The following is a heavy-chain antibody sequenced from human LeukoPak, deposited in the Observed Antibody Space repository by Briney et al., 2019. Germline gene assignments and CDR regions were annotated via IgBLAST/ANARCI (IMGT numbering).Heavy chain of an antibody. CDR2: IIPIFGTA. V-gene: IGHV1-69*13. Sequence: GASVKVSCKASGGTFSSYAISWVRQAPGQGLEWMGGIIPIFGTANYAQKFQGRVTITADESTSTAYMELSSLRSEGTAVYYCARDFYPSPYSSSSEDAFDIWGQGTMVTVSS. CDR1: GGTFSSYA. CDR3: ARDFYPSPYSSSSEDAFDI. J-gene: IGHJ3*02. D-gene: IGHD6-6*01.